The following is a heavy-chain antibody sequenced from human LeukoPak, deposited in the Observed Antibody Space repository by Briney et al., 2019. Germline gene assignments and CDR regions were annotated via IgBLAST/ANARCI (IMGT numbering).Heavy chain of an antibody. J-gene: IGHJ4*02. CDR1: GFTFSTYG. Sequence: PGGSLRLSCAASGFTFSTYGMSWVRQAPGKGLEWVSVISGGGSSTYYVDSVKGRFTISRDNSKNTLYVQMNSLRAEDTAVYYCAKGYSSGWHYFDYWGQGTLVTVSS. CDR3: AKGYSSGWHYFDY. CDR2: ISGGGSST. D-gene: IGHD6-19*01. V-gene: IGHV3-23*01.